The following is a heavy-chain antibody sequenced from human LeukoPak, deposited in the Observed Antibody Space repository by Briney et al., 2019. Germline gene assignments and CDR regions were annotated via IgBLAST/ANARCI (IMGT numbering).Heavy chain of an antibody. CDR1: GFTFSSYG. J-gene: IGHJ4*02. CDR3: AKDPNRYDSSIYYCAY. V-gene: IGHV3-30*18. D-gene: IGHD3-22*01. Sequence: PGGSLRLSCAASGFTFSSYGMSWVRQAPGKGLEWVAVISYDGSNKYYADSVKGRFTISRDNSKNTLYLQMNSLRAEDTAVYYCAKDPNRYDSSIYYCAYWGQGTLVTVSS. CDR2: ISYDGSNK.